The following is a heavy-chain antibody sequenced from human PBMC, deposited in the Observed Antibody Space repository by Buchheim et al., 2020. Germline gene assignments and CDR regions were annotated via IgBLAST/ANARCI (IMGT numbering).Heavy chain of an antibody. D-gene: IGHD3-22*01. J-gene: IGHJ4*02. CDR1: GGSISSSSYY. Sequence: QLQLQESGPGLVKPSETLSLTCTVSGGSISSSSYYWGWIRQPPGKGLEWIGSIYYSGSTYYNPSLKSRVTISVEPSKNQFSLKLSSVTAADTAVYYCARGPYYYDSSGYSLDYWGQGTL. CDR3: ARGPYYYDSSGYSLDY. CDR2: IYYSGST. V-gene: IGHV4-39*01.